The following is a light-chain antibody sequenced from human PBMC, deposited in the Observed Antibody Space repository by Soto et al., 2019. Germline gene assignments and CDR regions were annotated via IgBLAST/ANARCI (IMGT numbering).Light chain of an antibody. Sequence: DIQMTQSPSTLSASVRDRVTITCRASQTISSWLAWFQQRPGRAPKFLIYKASSLKNGVPLRFSGSGSGTQFTLTISSLQPDDFATYYCQQYTSYPWTFGQGTKVDIK. CDR1: QTISSW. CDR2: KAS. J-gene: IGKJ1*01. CDR3: QQYTSYPWT. V-gene: IGKV1-5*03.